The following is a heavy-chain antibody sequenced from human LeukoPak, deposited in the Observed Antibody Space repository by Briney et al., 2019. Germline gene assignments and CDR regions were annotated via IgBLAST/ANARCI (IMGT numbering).Heavy chain of an antibody. J-gene: IGHJ1*01. CDR2: IYSGGST. Sequence: PGGSLRLACAASGFTVSSNYMSWVRQAPGKGLEWVSVIYSGGSTYYADSVKGRFTISRDNSKNTLYLQMNSLRAEDTAVYYCARLEVAVGSEYFHHWGQGTLVTVSS. D-gene: IGHD6-19*01. CDR3: ARLEVAVGSEYFHH. CDR1: GFTVSSNY. V-gene: IGHV3-53*01.